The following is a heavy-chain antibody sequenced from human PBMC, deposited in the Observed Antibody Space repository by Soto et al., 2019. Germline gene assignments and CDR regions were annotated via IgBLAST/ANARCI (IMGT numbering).Heavy chain of an antibody. CDR1: GGSISSYY. V-gene: IGHV4-59*01. D-gene: IGHD6-13*01. CDR2: MYYSGRT. CDR3: ARDGYSSYFDY. J-gene: IGHJ4*02. Sequence: ETLSLTCTVSGGSISSYYWSWIRQPPGKGLEWIGYMYYSGRTNYNPSLKSRVTISVDTSKNQFSLKLSSVTAADAAVYYCARDGYSSYFDYWGQGTLVTVSS.